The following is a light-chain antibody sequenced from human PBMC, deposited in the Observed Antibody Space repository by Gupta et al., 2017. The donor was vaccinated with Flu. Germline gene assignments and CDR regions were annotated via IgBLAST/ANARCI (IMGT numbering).Light chain of an antibody. CDR2: LNSDGSH. V-gene: IGLV4-69*01. CDR3: QTWGTGIRV. Sequence: VKITCTLSSGHSSYAIEWHQQQPEKGPRYLMKLNSDGSHSKGDGIPDRFSGSSSGAERYLTISSLQSEDEADYYCQTWGTGIRVFGGGTKLIVL. CDR1: SGHSSYA. J-gene: IGLJ3*02.